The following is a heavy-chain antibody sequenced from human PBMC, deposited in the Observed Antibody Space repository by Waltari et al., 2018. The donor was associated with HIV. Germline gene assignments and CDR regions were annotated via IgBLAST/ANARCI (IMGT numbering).Heavy chain of an antibody. CDR1: NASINVTY. CDR3: ARSWRMSTRPHYFYGMDV. V-gene: IGHV4-59*01. CDR2: VYYGGGT. D-gene: IGHD6-6*01. Sequence: QVQLQESGPGLLKPSETLSLTCTVSNASINVTYWTWIRQPPGKGLELIGYVYYGGGTSYNPSLHNRVTISQDTSKNHFSLKLTSVTAADTAVYYCARSWRMSTRPHYFYGMDVWGQGTTVTVSS. J-gene: IGHJ6*02.